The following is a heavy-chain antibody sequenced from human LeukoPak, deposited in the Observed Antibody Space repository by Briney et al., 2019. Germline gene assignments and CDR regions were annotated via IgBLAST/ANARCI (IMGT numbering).Heavy chain of an antibody. D-gene: IGHD1-20*01. V-gene: IGHV3-23*01. J-gene: IGHJ5*02. CDR1: GFTFNNYA. Sequence: GGSLRLSCAASGFTFNNYAMSWVRQVPGKGLEWVSAIGDYGGHIYYADSVKGRFTISRDNSKNTVHLQMNRLRADDTAIYYCVKEPAITGIAESWGLGTLVTVSS. CDR2: IGDYGGHI. CDR3: VKEPAITGIAES.